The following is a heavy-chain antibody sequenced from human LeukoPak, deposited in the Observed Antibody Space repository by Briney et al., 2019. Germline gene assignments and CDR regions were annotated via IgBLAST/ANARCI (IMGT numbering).Heavy chain of an antibody. V-gene: IGHV1-69*13. Sequence: ASVKVSCKASGGTFSSYAISWVRQAPGQGLEWMGGIIPIFGTANYAQKFQGRVTITADESTSTAYMELSSLRSEDTAVYYCASLGYSSSSELYFDYWGQGTLVTVSS. J-gene: IGHJ4*02. D-gene: IGHD6-6*01. CDR2: IIPIFGTA. CDR3: ASLGYSSSSELYFDY. CDR1: GGTFSSYA.